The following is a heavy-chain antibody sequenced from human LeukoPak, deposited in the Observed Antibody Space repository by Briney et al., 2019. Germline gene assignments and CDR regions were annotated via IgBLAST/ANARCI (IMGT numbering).Heavy chain of an antibody. CDR2: INTNTGNP. D-gene: IGHD3-3*01. CDR1: GYTFTSYG. V-gene: IGHV7-4-1*02. Sequence: GASVKVSCKASGYTFTSYGMNWVRQAPGQGLEWMGWINTNTGNPTYAQGFTGRFVFSLDTSVSTAYLQISSLKAEDTAVYYCARSYYHFWSNYQYPGDYWGQGTLVTVSS. CDR3: ARSYYHFWSNYQYPGDY. J-gene: IGHJ4*02.